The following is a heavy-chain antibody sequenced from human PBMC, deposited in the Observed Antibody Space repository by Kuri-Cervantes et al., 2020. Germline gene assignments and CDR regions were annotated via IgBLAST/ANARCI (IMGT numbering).Heavy chain of an antibody. CDR2: ISGSGGST. CDR3: AKDFATVITYYFDY. D-gene: IGHD4-23*01. V-gene: IGHV3-23*01. J-gene: IGHJ4*02. Sequence: GESLKISCAASGFSFSSYAMSWVRQAPGKGLEWVSAISGSGGSTYYADSVKGRFTISRDNSKNTLYLQMNSLRAEDTAVYYCAKDFATVITYYFDYWGQGTLVTVSS. CDR1: GFSFSSYA.